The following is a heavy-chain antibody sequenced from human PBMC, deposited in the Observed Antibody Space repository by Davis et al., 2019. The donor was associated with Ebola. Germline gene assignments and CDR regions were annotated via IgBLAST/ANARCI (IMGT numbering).Heavy chain of an antibody. Sequence: PGGSLRLSCAASGFTFSSYSMNWVRQAPGKGLEWVSYISSSSSTIYYADSVKGRFTISRDNAKNSLYLQMNSLRDEDTAVYYCARDAAGGSCPHWFDPWGQGTLVTVSS. CDR3: ARDAAGGSCPHWFDP. J-gene: IGHJ5*02. V-gene: IGHV3-48*02. CDR1: GFTFSSYS. CDR2: ISSSSSTI. D-gene: IGHD2-15*01.